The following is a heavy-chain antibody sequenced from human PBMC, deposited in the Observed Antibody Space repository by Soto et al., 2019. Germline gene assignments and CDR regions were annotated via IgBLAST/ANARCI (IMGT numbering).Heavy chain of an antibody. J-gene: IGHJ4*02. CDR2: INPSGGST. V-gene: IGHV1-46*01. CDR3: ARLGRDYDSSAHGPFAY. D-gene: IGHD3-22*01. CDR1: GYTFTIYY. Sequence: GASVKGSCKASGYTFTIYYMHWVRQAPGQGLEWMGIINPSGGSTSYAQKFQGRVTMTRDTSTSTVYMELSSLRSEDTAVYYCARLGRDYDSSAHGPFAYWGQGPLVPVSS.